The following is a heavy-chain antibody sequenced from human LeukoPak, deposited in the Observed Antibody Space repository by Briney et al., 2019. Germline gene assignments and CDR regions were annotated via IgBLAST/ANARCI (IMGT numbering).Heavy chain of an antibody. CDR3: ARGTYYDFGNWFDP. J-gene: IGHJ5*02. Sequence: GRSLRLSCAASGFTISDYGMHWVRQAPAKGLEWVAVLRYDGSNKDYGDSVKGRFTISRDNSENTLNLQMNSLRAEDTAVYYCARGTYYDFGNWFDPWGQGTLVIVSS. CDR2: LRYDGSNK. D-gene: IGHD3-3*01. CDR1: GFTISDYG. V-gene: IGHV3-33*01.